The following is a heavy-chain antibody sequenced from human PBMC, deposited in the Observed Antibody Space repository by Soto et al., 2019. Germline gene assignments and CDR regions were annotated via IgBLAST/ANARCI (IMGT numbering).Heavy chain of an antibody. J-gene: IGHJ4*02. CDR2: IYHSGKT. V-gene: IGHV4-39*01. CDR1: GASITSTTYF. Sequence: ASETLSLTCSLSGASITSTTYFWASIREPPGKVLEWVGSIYHSGKTHYNPSLKGRTTISVDRSRNQCSPQWSSVTAADMAVYYCAKNLRGTGRFDYWGKGTVVT. CDR3: AKNLRGTGRFDY. D-gene: IGHD1-1*01.